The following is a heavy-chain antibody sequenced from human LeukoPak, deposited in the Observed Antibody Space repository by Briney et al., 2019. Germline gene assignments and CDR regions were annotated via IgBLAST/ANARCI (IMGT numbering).Heavy chain of an antibody. J-gene: IGHJ4*02. CDR1: GFTFSSYD. CDR2: IRYDGSNK. V-gene: IGHV3-30*02. D-gene: IGHD6-13*01. Sequence: GGSLRLSCAASGFTFSSYDIHWVRQAPGKGLEWVAFIRYDGSNKYYADSVRGRFTISRDNSKNTLYLHMNSLRAEDTAVYYCSRVNPEAEGFDYWGQGTLVTVSS. CDR3: SRVNPEAEGFDY.